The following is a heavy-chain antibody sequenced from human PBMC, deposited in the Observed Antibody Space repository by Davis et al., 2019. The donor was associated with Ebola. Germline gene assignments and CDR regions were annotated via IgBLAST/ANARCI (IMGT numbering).Heavy chain of an antibody. D-gene: IGHD3-16*01. Sequence: LRLSCTVSGGSISSGGYYWSWIRQHPGKGLEWIGYIYYSGSTYYNPSLKSRVTISVDTSKNQFSLKLSSVTAADTAVYYCARDLGGINFDYWGQGTLVTVSS. CDR3: ARDLGGINFDY. J-gene: IGHJ4*02. CDR2: IYYSGST. CDR1: GGSISSGGYY. V-gene: IGHV4-31*03.